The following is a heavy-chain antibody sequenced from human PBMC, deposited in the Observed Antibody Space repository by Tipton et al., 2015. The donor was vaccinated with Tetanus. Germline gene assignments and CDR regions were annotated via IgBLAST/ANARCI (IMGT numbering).Heavy chain of an antibody. J-gene: IGHJ4*02. CDR3: AKLKSRGDSSAIEH. V-gene: IGHV3-23*01. CDR2: VSASGNT. D-gene: IGHD2-21*02. Sequence: SLRLSFAGSGFLISSYAMNWVRQVPGEGLEWVSGVSASGNTNYADSVDGRFTISRDNAKNTMYLQMNSLRAEDTATYYCAKLKSRGDSSAIEHWGQGTLVTVSS. CDR1: GFLISSYA.